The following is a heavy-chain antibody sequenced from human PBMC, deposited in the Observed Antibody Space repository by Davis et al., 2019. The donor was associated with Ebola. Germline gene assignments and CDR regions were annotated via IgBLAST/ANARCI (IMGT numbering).Heavy chain of an antibody. Sequence: PSETLSLTCAVSGYSISSGYYWGWIRQPPGKGLEWIGSIYHSGSTYYNPSLKSRVTISLDTSKNQFSLTLSSVTAADTAVYYCARETEYSGYGESWGQGTLVTVSS. J-gene: IGHJ4*02. CDR3: ARETEYSGYGES. CDR1: GYSISSGYY. V-gene: IGHV4-38-2*02. CDR2: IYHSGST. D-gene: IGHD5-12*01.